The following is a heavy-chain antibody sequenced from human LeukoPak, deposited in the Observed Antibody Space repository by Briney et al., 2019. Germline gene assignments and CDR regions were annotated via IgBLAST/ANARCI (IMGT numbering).Heavy chain of an antibody. CDR1: GGSISSYY. D-gene: IGHD2-15*01. J-gene: IGHJ2*01. V-gene: IGHV4-59*01. Sequence: PSETLSLTCTVSGGSISSYYWSWIRQPPGKGLEWIGHIYYSGSTNYNPSLKSRVTISVDTSKNQFSLKLSSVTAADTAVYYCARDIGVMVPTSSYWYFDLWGRGTLVTVSS. CDR3: ARDIGVMVPTSSYWYFDL. CDR2: IYYSGST.